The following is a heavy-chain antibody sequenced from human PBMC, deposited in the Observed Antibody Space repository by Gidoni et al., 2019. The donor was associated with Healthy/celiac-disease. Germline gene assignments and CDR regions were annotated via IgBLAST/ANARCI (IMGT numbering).Heavy chain of an antibody. D-gene: IGHD5-18*01. CDR2: ISTTSNTI. V-gene: IGHV3-48*01. Sequence: EVQLVESGGGLVQPGGSLRLSCAASGFTFSNYSMNWVRQAPGQGLEWVSYISTTSNTIYYADSVKGRFTISRDNAKNSLYLQMNSLRAEDTAVYYCARDGFSVDTAMAIRFDHWGQGTLVTVSS. CDR3: ARDGFSVDTAMAIRFDH. CDR1: GFTFSNYS. J-gene: IGHJ4*02.